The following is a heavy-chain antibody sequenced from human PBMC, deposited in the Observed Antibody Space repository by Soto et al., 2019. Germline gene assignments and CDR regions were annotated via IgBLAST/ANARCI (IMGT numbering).Heavy chain of an antibody. CDR2: IYYSGST. CDR3: ARGIENCISTSCYLGTWFDP. J-gene: IGHJ5*02. V-gene: IGHV4-61*01. CDR1: GGSISSGSYY. Sequence: PSETLSLTCSVSGGSISSGSYYWDWIRQPLGKGLEWIGNIYYSGSTNYNPSLKSRVTISVDTSKNQFSLKLSSVTAADTAVYYCARGIENCISTSCYLGTWFDPWGQGTLVTVSS. D-gene: IGHD2-2*01.